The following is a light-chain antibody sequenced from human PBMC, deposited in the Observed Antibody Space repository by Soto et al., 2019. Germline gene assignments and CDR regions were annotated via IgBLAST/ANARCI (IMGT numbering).Light chain of an antibody. V-gene: IGKV1-8*01. CDR1: QGISSY. CDR3: QQYYSYPSYT. Sequence: AIRMTQSPSSFSASTGDRVTITCRASQGISSYLAWYQQKPWKAPKLLIYAASTLQSGVPSRYSGSGSGTAFTLTISCLQSEDFATYSCQQYYSYPSYTFGRGTKLEIK. J-gene: IGKJ2*01. CDR2: AAS.